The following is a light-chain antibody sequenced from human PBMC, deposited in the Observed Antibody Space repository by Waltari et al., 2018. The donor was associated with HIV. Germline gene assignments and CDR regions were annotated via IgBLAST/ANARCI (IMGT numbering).Light chain of an antibody. CDR3: AAWDDSLNGWV. Sequence: SVLTQPPSASGTPGQRVTISCSGSSPNIGSNPVNWYQQVPGTAPKLLIYSNNQRPSGVPDRFSGSKSGTSASLAISGLQSEDEADYYCAAWDDSLNGWVFGGGTKLTVL. V-gene: IGLV1-44*01. CDR2: SNN. CDR1: SPNIGSNP. J-gene: IGLJ3*02.